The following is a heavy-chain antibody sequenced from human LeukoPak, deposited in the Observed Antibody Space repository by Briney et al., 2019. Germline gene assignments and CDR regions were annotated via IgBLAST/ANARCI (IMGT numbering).Heavy chain of an antibody. Sequence: ASVKGSCKASGYTFINNWMHWVRQAPGQGLEWVGIINPTGTTTLYAQKFQGRVTLTRDMSTSTDYMELRSLKSEDTAVYYCARDNSVGDIAWWFDPWGQGTLVTVSS. J-gene: IGHJ5*02. V-gene: IGHV1-46*01. D-gene: IGHD3-10*01. CDR3: ARDNSVGDIAWWFDP. CDR2: INPTGTTT. CDR1: GYTFINNW.